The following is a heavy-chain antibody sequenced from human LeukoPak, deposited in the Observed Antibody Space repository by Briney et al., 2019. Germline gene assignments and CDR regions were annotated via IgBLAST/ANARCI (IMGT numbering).Heavy chain of an antibody. J-gene: IGHJ4*02. Sequence: PGGSLRLSCAASGFTFSSYVMSWVRQAPGKGLEWVSTVSGSGGNTYYADSVKGRFTISRDNSKNTLYLQMNSLSAEDTAFYYCAKRGDSGGGSCNRNFEFWGQGTLVTVSS. CDR2: VSGSGGNT. CDR1: GFTFSSYV. CDR3: AKRGDSGGGSCNRNFEF. V-gene: IGHV3-23*01. D-gene: IGHD2-21*01.